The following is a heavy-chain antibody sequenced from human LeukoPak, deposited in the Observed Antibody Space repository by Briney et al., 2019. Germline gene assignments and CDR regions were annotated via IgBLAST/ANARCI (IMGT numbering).Heavy chain of an antibody. V-gene: IGHV1-2*02. Sequence: ASVKVSCKASRYTFTDNYIHWVRQAPGQGLEWMGSVNPDSGGINYAQKLQGRVTMTRDRSINTAFVELRRLRSDDTATYYCARAQNYHDRSGYSDDTFDVWGHGTMITVSS. J-gene: IGHJ3*01. CDR3: ARAQNYHDRSGYSDDTFDV. CDR1: RYTFTDNY. CDR2: VNPDSGGI. D-gene: IGHD3-22*01.